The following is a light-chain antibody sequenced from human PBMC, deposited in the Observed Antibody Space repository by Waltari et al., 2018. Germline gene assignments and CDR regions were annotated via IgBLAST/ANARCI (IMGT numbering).Light chain of an antibody. CDR3: QQYNSFSPWT. CDR1: QGISSW. J-gene: IGKJ1*01. Sequence: DIQMTQSPSSLSASVGDRVTITCRASQGISSWLAWYQQKPGKAPKLLIHKASILENGVPSRFSGSGSGTEFTLTISSLQPDDFATYYCQQYNSFSPWTFGQGTKVEIK. CDR2: KAS. V-gene: IGKV1-5*03.